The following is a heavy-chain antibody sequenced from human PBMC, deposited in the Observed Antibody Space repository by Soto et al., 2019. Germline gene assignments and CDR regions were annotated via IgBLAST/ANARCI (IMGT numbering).Heavy chain of an antibody. CDR1: GYSVTSSDYY. V-gene: IGHV4-39*01. D-gene: IGHD2-15*01. CDR3: APLSVSLSGPYGIHV. Sequence: PSETLSLTCSVSGYSVTSSDYYWAWIRQPPGKGLEWIGSMFYSGLTYYNPSLKSRVPLSVDTSTNQFSVRLTSVTAADTAVYYCAPLSVSLSGPYGIHVWGQGTTVTVSS. CDR2: MFYSGLT. J-gene: IGHJ6*02.